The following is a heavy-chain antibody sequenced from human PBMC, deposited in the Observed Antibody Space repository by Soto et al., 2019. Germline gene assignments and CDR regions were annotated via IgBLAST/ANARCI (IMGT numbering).Heavy chain of an antibody. CDR3: AKDTNYCSGGSCLLLNFDY. V-gene: IGHV3-23*01. Sequence: PGGSLRLSCAASGFTFSSYAMSWVRQAPGKGLEWVPAISGSGGSTYYADSVKGRFTISRDNSKNTLYLQMNSLRAEDTAVYYCAKDTNYCSGGSCLLLNFDYWGQGTLVTVSS. D-gene: IGHD2-15*01. CDR1: GFTFSSYA. J-gene: IGHJ4*02. CDR2: ISGSGGST.